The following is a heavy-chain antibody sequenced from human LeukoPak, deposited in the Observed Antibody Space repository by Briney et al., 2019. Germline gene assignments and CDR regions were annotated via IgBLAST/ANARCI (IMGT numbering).Heavy chain of an antibody. J-gene: IGHJ4*02. D-gene: IGHD3-10*01. CDR1: RFTFSNYE. CDR2: IEIPDTVK. CDR3: ATDTPGDLDFDH. V-gene: IGHV3-48*03. Sequence: SPRLSCAPSRFTFSNYEMNSVPHAPGNGLRWVCFIEIPDTVKRYADSVKGRFTISRDNAKNSLYLQMNSLRVEDTDVYYCATDTPGDLDFDHWGQGTLVTVSS.